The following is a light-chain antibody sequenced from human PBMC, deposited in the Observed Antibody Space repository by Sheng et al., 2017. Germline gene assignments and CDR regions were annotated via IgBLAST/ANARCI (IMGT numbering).Light chain of an antibody. Sequence: SYELTQPSSVSVSPGQTARITCSGDILAKKNMVGGSSRSQARPLVLLIYKDTYRPSGIPERFSGSSSGTTVTLTVSGAQVEDEADYYCFSATDNNRVVFGGGTKLTVL. J-gene: IGLJ2*01. CDR3: FSATDNNRVV. CDR1: ILAKKN. CDR2: KDT. V-gene: IGLV3-27*01.